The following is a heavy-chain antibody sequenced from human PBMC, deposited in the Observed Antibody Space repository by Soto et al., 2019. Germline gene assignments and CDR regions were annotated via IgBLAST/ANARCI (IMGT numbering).Heavy chain of an antibody. Sequence: QVQLQESGPGLVKPSQTLSLTCTVSGGSIRSTRYYWSWICQHPGKGLEWIAYIYHSGSTYYNPSLKSRVAMSVDTSSNQCSLSPSSVTAADTAVYYCARVTSEDRIMISTVVIGTMDVWGQGTTVAVSS. J-gene: IGHJ6*02. CDR2: IYHSGST. D-gene: IGHD3-3*01. CDR3: ARVTSEDRIMISTVVIGTMDV. CDR1: GGSIRSTRYY. V-gene: IGHV4-31*03.